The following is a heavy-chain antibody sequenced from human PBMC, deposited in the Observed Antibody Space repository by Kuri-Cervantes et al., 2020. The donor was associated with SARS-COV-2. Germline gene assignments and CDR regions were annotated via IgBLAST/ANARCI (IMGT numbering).Heavy chain of an antibody. CDR2: MYYSGST. V-gene: IGHV4-61*01. Sequence: GSLRLSCSVSGGSVSSGSYYWSWIRQPPGKGLEWIGYMYYSGSTSYNPSLKSRVTISIDTSKNQFSLKLSSVTAADTAVYYCAREYYDQLSRGGMDVWGQGTTVTVSS. CDR1: GGSVSSGSYY. CDR3: AREYYDQLSRGGMDV. D-gene: IGHD3-3*01. J-gene: IGHJ6*02.